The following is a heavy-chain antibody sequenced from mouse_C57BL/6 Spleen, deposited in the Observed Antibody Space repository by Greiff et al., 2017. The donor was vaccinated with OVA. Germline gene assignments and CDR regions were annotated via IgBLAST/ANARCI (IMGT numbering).Heavy chain of an antibody. CDR1: GYTFTSYD. CDR2: IYPRDGST. D-gene: IGHD2-3*01. Sequence: QVQLKESGPELVKPGASVKLSCKASGYTFTSYDINWVKQRPGQGLEWIGWIYPRDGSTKYNEKFKGKATLTVDTSSSTAYMELHSLTSEDSAVYFCAEGDGFAYWGQGTLVTVSA. CDR3: AEGDGFAY. J-gene: IGHJ3*01. V-gene: IGHV1-85*01.